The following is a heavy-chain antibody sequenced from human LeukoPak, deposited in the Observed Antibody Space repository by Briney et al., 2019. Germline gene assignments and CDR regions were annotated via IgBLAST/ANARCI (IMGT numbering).Heavy chain of an antibody. CDR1: GFTFSSYS. D-gene: IGHD5-18*01. J-gene: IGHJ6*03. Sequence: GGSLRLSCAASGFTFSSYSMNWVRQAPGKGLEWVSSISSSSSYIYYADSVKGRFTISRDNSKNTLYLQMNSLRAEDTAVYYCARTRRVSYGSLYYYYMDVWGKGTTVTVSS. CDR3: ARTRRVSYGSLYYYYMDV. CDR2: ISSSSSYI. V-gene: IGHV3-21*01.